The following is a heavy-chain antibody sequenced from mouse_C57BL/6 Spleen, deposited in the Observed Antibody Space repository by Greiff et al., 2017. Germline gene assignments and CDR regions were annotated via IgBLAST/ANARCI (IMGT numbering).Heavy chain of an antibody. CDR2: ISCGSSTI. D-gene: IGHD4-1*01. J-gene: IGHJ2*01. CDR3: ARMGRGYFDY. Sequence: EVKLVESGGGLVKPGGSLKLSCAASGFTFSDYGMHWVRQAPEKGLEWVAYISCGSSTIYYADTVKGRFTISSDNAKNTLFLQMTSLRAEDTAMYYGARMGRGYFDYWGQGTTLTVSS. V-gene: IGHV5-17*01. CDR1: GFTFSDYG.